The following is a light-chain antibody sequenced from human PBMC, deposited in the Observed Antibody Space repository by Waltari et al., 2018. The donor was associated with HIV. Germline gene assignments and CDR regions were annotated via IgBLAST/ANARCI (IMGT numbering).Light chain of an antibody. CDR1: QGISSY. CDR2: AAS. V-gene: IGKV1-9*01. Sequence: DIQLTQSPSFLSASGGDRVTVTCRASQGISSYLAWYQQKPGKAPKLLIYAASTVQIGVPSRFSGSGSGTEFTLTISSLQPEDFATYYCQQLNSYPTITFGQGTRLEIK. J-gene: IGKJ5*01. CDR3: QQLNSYPTIT.